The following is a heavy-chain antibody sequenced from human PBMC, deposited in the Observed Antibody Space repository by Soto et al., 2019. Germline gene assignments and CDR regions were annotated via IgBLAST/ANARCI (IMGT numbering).Heavy chain of an antibody. V-gene: IGHV3-48*02. CDR1: GFIFSTYT. CDR2: ISSSGDTT. Sequence: EVQLVESGGGLVQPGGFLRLSCAASGFIFSTYTMNWVRQAPGKGLEWVSYISSSGDTTHYADSVRGRFTISRDNAKNSVYLQMNSLRDEDTAVYYCARGKVWGQGTLVTVSS. J-gene: IGHJ4*02. CDR3: ARGKV.